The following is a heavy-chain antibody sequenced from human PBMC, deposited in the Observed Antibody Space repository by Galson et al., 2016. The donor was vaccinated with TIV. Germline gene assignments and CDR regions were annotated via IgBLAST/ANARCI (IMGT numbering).Heavy chain of an antibody. CDR1: GYTLSDLS. CDR3: ATARLGIFNYFDS. CDR2: FDPENDRA. D-gene: IGHD3-9*01. V-gene: IGHV1-24*01. Sequence: SVKVSCKVSGYTLSDLSMHWVRQAPGKGLEWMGGFDPENDRAIYAQRFKGRVTMTDDTSTDTSSLELRRLRPDDTAVYFCATARLGIFNYFDSWGQGTLVTVSS. J-gene: IGHJ4*02.